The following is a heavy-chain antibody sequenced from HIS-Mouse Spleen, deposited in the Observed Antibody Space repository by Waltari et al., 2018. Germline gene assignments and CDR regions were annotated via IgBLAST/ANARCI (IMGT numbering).Heavy chain of an antibody. V-gene: IGHV4-39*07. CDR3: AREIPYSSSWYDWYFDL. D-gene: IGHD6-13*01. J-gene: IGHJ2*01. CDR2: IYYSGSN. Sequence: QLQLQESGPGLVKPSETLSLTCTVSGGSISSSSYYWGWVRQPSGTGVGCIGSIYYSGSNYYNPSLTSRVTISVDTSKNRFSLKLSSVTAADTAVYYCAREIPYSSSWYDWYFDLWGRGTLVTVSS. CDR1: GGSISSSSYY.